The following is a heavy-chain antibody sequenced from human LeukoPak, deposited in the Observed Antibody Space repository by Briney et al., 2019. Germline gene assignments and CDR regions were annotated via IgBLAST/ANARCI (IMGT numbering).Heavy chain of an antibody. Sequence: GGSLRLSCAASGFTFSSYAMSWVRQAPGKGLEWVSAISGSGGSTYYADSVKGRFTISRDNSKNTLYLQMNSLRAEDTAVYYYANLPSGWYGSRENFDYWGQGTLVTVSS. V-gene: IGHV3-23*01. CDR3: ANLPSGWYGSRENFDY. CDR2: ISGSGGST. D-gene: IGHD6-19*01. CDR1: GFTFSSYA. J-gene: IGHJ4*02.